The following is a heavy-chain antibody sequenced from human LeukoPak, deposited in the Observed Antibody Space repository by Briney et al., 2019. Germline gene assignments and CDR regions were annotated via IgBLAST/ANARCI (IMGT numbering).Heavy chain of an antibody. CDR2: ISWDGGST. D-gene: IGHD6-13*01. V-gene: IGHV3-43*01. CDR1: GFTFDDYT. J-gene: IGHJ4*02. Sequence: PGGSLRLSCAASGFTFDDYTMHWVRQAPGKGLEWVSLISWDGGSTYYADSVKGRFTISRDNSKNSLYLQMNSLRTEDTALYYCAKDTIAAAGFEFDYWGQGTLVTVSS. CDR3: AKDTIAAAGFEFDY.